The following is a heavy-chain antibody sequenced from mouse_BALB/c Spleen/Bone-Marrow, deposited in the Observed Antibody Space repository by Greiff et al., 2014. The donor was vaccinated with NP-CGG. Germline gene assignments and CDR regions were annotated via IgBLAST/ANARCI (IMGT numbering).Heavy chain of an antibody. CDR2: INPSNGGT. Sequence: VQLQQSGAELVKPGASVKLSCKASGYTFTSYYMYWVKQRPGQGLEWIGGINPSNGGTNFNEKFKSKATLTVVKSSSTAYMQLSSLTSEDSAVYYCTRSEPFAYWGQGTLVTVSA. V-gene: IGHV1S81*02. J-gene: IGHJ3*01. CDR1: GYTFTSYY. CDR3: TRSEPFAY.